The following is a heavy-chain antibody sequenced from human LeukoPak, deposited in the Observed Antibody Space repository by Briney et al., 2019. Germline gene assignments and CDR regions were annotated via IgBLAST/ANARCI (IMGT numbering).Heavy chain of an antibody. J-gene: IGHJ4*02. Sequence: GGSLRLSCAASGFTVSSNYMSWVRQAPGKGLEWVSVIYSGGSTYYADSVKGRFTISRDNSENTLYLQMNSLRAEDTAVYYCARESSSSWYPLGYFDYWGQGTLVTVSS. V-gene: IGHV3-53*01. CDR2: IYSGGST. CDR3: ARESSSSWYPLGYFDY. CDR1: GFTVSSNY. D-gene: IGHD6-13*01.